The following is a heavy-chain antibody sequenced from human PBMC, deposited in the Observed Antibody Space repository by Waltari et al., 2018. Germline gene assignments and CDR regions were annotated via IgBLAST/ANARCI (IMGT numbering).Heavy chain of an antibody. D-gene: IGHD6-19*01. J-gene: IGHJ4*02. CDR1: GFTFSSYA. Sequence: QVQLVESGGGVVQPGRSLRLSCAASGFTFSSYAMHWVRQAPGKGLERVAVISYDGSNKYHADSVKGRFTISRDNSKNTLYLQMNSLRAEDTAVYYCASIAVAGNEDYWGQGTLVTVSS. CDR2: ISYDGSNK. V-gene: IGHV3-30-3*01. CDR3: ASIAVAGNEDY.